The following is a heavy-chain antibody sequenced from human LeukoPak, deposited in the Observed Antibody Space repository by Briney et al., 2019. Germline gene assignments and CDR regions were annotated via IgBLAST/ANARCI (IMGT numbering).Heavy chain of an antibody. Sequence: GGSLRLSCAASGLTFSSYAMSWVREAPGRGLEWVSTICGSGGGTNYADSVKGRFTISRDNSKNTLYLQMHSRSAEETAVYYCPKGLMIPQYFQNWGQGTLVTVSS. CDR3: PKGLMIPQYFQN. CDR1: GLTFSSYA. J-gene: IGHJ1*01. CDR2: ICGSGGGT. V-gene: IGHV3-23*01. D-gene: IGHD3-16*01.